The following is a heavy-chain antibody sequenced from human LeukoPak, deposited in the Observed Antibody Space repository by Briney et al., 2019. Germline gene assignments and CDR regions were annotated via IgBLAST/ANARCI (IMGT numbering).Heavy chain of an antibody. D-gene: IGHD6-19*01. J-gene: IGHJ4*02. CDR3: ARDRYSSGWYGDFDS. Sequence: GGSLRLSCAASGFTFNSYAMHWVRQAPGKGLEWVAVISSDGSNNYYADSVKGRFTISRDNSKNTLYLQVNSLRAEDTAVYYCARDRYSSGWYGDFDSWGQGTLVTVSS. V-gene: IGHV3-30-3*01. CDR2: ISSDGSNN. CDR1: GFTFNSYA.